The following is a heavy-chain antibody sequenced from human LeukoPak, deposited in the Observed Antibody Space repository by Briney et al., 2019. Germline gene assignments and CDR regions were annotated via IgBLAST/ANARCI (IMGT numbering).Heavy chain of an antibody. CDR3: ARDRSRDYGRNWFDP. V-gene: IGHV3-7*01. Sequence: GGSLRLPCAASGFTFSSYWMSWVRQAPGKGLEWVANIKQDGSEKYYVDSVKGRFTISRDNAKNSLYLQMNSLRAEDTAVYYCARDRSRDYGRNWFDPWGQGTLVTVSS. CDR2: IKQDGSEK. D-gene: IGHD4-17*01. CDR1: GFTFSSYW. J-gene: IGHJ5*02.